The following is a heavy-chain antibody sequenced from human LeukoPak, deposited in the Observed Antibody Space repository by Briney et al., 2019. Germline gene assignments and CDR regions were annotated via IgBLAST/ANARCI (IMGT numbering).Heavy chain of an antibody. J-gene: IGHJ6*03. CDR2: IIISGSYI. CDR3: AREIAVAGTDQYYYMDV. Sequence: GGYLRLSSAASAFTFSSYSMKWDRQAQGKGLEGVSSIIISGSYIYYADSVQGRFTISRDNAKHSLYLQMNSLRAEDTAVYYCAREIAVAGTDQYYYMDVWGKGTTVTVSS. D-gene: IGHD6-19*01. CDR1: AFTFSSYS. V-gene: IGHV3-21*01.